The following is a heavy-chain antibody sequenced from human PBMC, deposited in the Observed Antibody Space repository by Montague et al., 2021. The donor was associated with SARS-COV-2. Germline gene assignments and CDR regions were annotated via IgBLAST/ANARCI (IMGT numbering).Heavy chain of an antibody. J-gene: IGHJ6*02. CDR2: FYYSGST. CDR1: GGSLSSGGYY. Sequence: TLSLTCTVSGGSLSSGGYYWSWIRQLPGKGLEWLGYFYYSGSTYYXPSLKSRVSISADMSKNQFFLNLTSVTAADAAVYYCARDLGRTGYYYGLDVWGQGTTVTVSS. D-gene: IGHD3/OR15-3a*01. CDR3: ARDLGRTGYYYGLDV. V-gene: IGHV4-31*03.